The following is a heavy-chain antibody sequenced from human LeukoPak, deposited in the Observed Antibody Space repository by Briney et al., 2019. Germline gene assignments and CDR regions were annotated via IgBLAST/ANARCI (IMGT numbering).Heavy chain of an antibody. Sequence: SETLSLTCAVYGGSFSNYYWSWFRQSPDEGLEWIGEINHNEKTNYRPSLKSRLTISLDTSKNQFSLRLDSVIAADTAVYFCCGYNYDSQAFDVWGRGTLVTVSS. D-gene: IGHD3-16*01. CDR3: CGYNYDSQAFDV. V-gene: IGHV4-34*01. J-gene: IGHJ3*01. CDR2: INHNEKT. CDR1: GGSFSNYY.